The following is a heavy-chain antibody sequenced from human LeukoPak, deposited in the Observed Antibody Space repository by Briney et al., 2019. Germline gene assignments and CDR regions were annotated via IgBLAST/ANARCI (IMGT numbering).Heavy chain of an antibody. CDR2: IGSSGSTV. CDR3: ARDTLEYSNSPDALDI. V-gene: IGHV3-48*03. D-gene: IGHD4-23*01. Sequence: GGPLRLFCGASGFTFSAYEMLWVRQATGKGVECGSYIGSSGSTVYYADSVKGRFTISRDNAKNSLYMQMESLRDEDTAIYYCARDTLEYSNSPDALDIWGQGTMVTVSS. CDR1: GFTFSAYE. J-gene: IGHJ3*02.